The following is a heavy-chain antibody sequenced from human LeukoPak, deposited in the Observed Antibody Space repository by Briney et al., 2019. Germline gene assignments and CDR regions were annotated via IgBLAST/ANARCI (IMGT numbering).Heavy chain of an antibody. CDR1: GGSISSYY. J-gene: IGHJ5*02. Sequence: SETLSLTCTVSGGSISSYYWSWIRQPPGKGLEWIGYIYTSGSTNYNPSLKSRVTISVDTSKNQFSLKLSSLTAADTAVYYCARRGVGAARDWFDPWGQGTLVTVSS. V-gene: IGHV4-4*09. CDR3: ARRGVGAARDWFDP. CDR2: IYTSGST. D-gene: IGHD6-13*01.